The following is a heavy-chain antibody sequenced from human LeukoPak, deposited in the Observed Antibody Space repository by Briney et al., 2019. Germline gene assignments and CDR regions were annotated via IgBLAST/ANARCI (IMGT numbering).Heavy chain of an antibody. CDR2: IYYSGST. D-gene: IGHD6-19*01. CDR1: GGSISSHY. V-gene: IGHV4-59*11. CDR3: ARPRGSGWYGAFDV. J-gene: IGHJ3*01. Sequence: SETLSLTCTVSGGSISSHYWSWIRQPPGKGLEWMGYIYYSGSTKYNPSLKSRVTISADTSKNQLSLKLSSVTAADTAFYYCARPRGSGWYGAFDVWGQGTMVSVSS.